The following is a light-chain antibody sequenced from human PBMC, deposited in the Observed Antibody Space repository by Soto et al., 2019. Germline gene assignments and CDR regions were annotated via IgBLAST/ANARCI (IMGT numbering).Light chain of an antibody. Sequence: DIQMPKSPSTLSASIGATVTITCRASENINKFLAWYQQRPGKAPKLLIFAASSLQSGVPSRFSGSGSGTDFTLTISSLQPEEFATYYCQKSYNAPITVGQGTRLDIK. J-gene: IGKJ5*01. V-gene: IGKV1-39*01. CDR2: AAS. CDR3: QKSYNAPIT. CDR1: ENINKF.